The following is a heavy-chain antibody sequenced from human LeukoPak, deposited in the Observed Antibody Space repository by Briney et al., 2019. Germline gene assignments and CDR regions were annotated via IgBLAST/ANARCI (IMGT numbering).Heavy chain of an antibody. D-gene: IGHD3-10*01. CDR2: MNPNSGNT. V-gene: IGHV1-8*01. CDR1: GYTFTSYD. CDR3: ARGRGYVLLWFGESTNDY. J-gene: IGHJ4*02. Sequence: GASVKVSCKASGYTFTSYDINWVRQATGQGLEWMGWMNPNSGNTGYAQKFQGRVTMTRNTSISTAYMELSSLRSEDTAVYYCARGRGYVLLWFGESTNDYWGQGTLVTVSS.